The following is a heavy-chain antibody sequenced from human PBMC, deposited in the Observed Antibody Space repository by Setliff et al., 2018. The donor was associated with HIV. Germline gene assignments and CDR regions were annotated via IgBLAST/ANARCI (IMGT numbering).Heavy chain of an antibody. CDR3: ARLHYDSRGYYHPY. CDR1: GSLTSYY. Sequence: SETLSLTCTVSGSLTSYYWSWIRQSPGKGLEWIGYIYYSGPTNYNPSLKSRVTISVDASRTQFYLKLSSVTAADTAVYYCARLHYDSRGYYHPYWGQGALVTVSS. CDR2: IYYSGPT. J-gene: IGHJ4*02. D-gene: IGHD3-22*01. V-gene: IGHV4-59*01.